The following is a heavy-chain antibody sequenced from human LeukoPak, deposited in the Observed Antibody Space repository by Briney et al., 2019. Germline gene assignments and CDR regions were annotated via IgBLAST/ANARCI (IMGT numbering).Heavy chain of an antibody. D-gene: IGHD3-10*01. CDR1: GGSISSYY. CDR3: ARLYGPGSYYNY. CDR2: IYYSGST. J-gene: IGHJ4*02. Sequence: SETLSLTCTVSGGSISSYYWSWIRQPPGKGLEWIGYIYYSGSTNYNPSLKSRVTISVDTSKNQFSLKLSSVTAADTAVYYCARLYGPGSYYNYWGQGTLVTVSS. V-gene: IGHV4-59*12.